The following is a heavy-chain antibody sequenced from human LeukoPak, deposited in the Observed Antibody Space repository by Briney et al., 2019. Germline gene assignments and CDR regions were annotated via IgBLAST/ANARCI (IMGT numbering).Heavy chain of an antibody. Sequence: GGSLRLSCAASGFTFSSYAMSWVRQAPGKGLEWASAISGSGGSTYYADSVMGRFTISRDNSKNTLYLQMNSLRAEDTAVYYCAKDQSPIYIVVPAASFDYWGQGTLVTVSS. CDR3: AKDQSPIYIVVPAASFDY. CDR1: GFTFSSYA. V-gene: IGHV3-23*01. J-gene: IGHJ4*02. D-gene: IGHD2-2*01. CDR2: ISGSGGST.